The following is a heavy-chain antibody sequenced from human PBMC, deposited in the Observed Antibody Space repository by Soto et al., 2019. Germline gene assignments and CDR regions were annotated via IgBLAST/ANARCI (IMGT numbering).Heavy chain of an antibody. CDR1: GGSISSGGYY. CDR3: AIDQIGGYSGCDEYYGMEV. Sequence: PSETLSLTCTVSGGSISSGGYYWSWIRQHPGKGLEWIGYIYYSGSTYYNPSLKSRVTLSVDTSKNQFSLKLSSVTAADTAVYYCAIDQIGGYSGCDEYYGMEVWGQGTTVTVSS. CDR2: IYYSGST. J-gene: IGHJ6*02. V-gene: IGHV4-31*03. D-gene: IGHD5-12*01.